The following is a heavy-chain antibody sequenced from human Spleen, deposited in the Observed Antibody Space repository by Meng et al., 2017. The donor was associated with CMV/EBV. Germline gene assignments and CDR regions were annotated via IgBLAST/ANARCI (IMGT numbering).Heavy chain of an antibody. CDR3: TTPGNWNYGDY. CDR1: GFTFSNAW. Sequence: GESLKISCAASGFTFSNAWMSWVHQAPGKGLEWVGRIKSKTDGGTTDYAAPVKGRFTISRDDSKNTLYLQMNSLKTEDTAVYYCTTPGNWNYGDYWGQGTLVTVSS. CDR2: IKSKTDGGTT. J-gene: IGHJ4*02. V-gene: IGHV3-15*01. D-gene: IGHD1-7*01.